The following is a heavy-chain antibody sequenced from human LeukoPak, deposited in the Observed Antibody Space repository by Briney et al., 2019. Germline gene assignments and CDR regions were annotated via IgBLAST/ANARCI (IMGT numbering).Heavy chain of an antibody. V-gene: IGHV3-33*01. Sequence: GRSLRLSCAASGFTFSSYGMHWVRQAPGKGLEWVAVIWYDGSNKYYADSAKGRFTISRDNSKNTLYLQMNSLRAEDTAVYYCARGGPITMIVVVITVGLDIWGQGTMVTASS. D-gene: IGHD3-22*01. CDR2: IWYDGSNK. CDR3: ARGGPITMIVVVITVGLDI. CDR1: GFTFSSYG. J-gene: IGHJ3*02.